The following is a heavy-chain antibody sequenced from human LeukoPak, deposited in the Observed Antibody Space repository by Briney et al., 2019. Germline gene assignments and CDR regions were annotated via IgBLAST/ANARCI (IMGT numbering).Heavy chain of an antibody. CDR3: ARDRILWFGETSSNWFDP. CDR1: GFTFSSYW. D-gene: IGHD3-10*01. J-gene: IGHJ5*02. CDR2: IKQDGSEK. Sequence: TGGSLRLSCAASGFTFSSYWMSWVRQAPGKGLEWVANIKQDGSEKYYVDSVKGRFTISRDDAKNSLYLQMNSLRAEDTAVYYCARDRILWFGETSSNWFDPWGQGTLVTVSS. V-gene: IGHV3-7*01.